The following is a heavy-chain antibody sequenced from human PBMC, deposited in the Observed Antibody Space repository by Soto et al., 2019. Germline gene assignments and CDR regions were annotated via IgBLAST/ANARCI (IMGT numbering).Heavy chain of an antibody. CDR2: IKSKTDGGTI. D-gene: IGHD1-20*01. CDR1: GLTFTNAW. V-gene: IGHV3-15*07. J-gene: IGHJ6*02. Sequence: EVQLVESGGGLGKPGGSLRLSCEASGLTFTNAWMTWVRQAPGKGLEWVGRIKSKTDGGTIDYAAPVKGRFSISRDDSKNTLDLQMTSLKTEDTAVYYCVNSGYYHGVDVWGQGTTVIVSS. CDR3: VNSGYYHGVDV.